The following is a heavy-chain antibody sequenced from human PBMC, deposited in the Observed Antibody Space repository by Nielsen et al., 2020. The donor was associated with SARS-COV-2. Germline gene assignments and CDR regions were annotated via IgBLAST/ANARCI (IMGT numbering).Heavy chain of an antibody. Sequence: VRQAPGKGLEWVSSISSSSSYICYADSVKGRFTISRDNAKNSLYLQMNSLRAEDTAVYYCARPANDFWSGYYAGSYYYYGMDVWGQGTTVTVSS. D-gene: IGHD3-3*01. J-gene: IGHJ6*02. CDR2: ISSSSSYI. V-gene: IGHV3-21*01. CDR3: ARPANDFWSGYYAGSYYYYGMDV.